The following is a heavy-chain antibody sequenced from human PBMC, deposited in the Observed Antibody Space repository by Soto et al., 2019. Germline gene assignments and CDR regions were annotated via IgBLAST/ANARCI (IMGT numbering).Heavy chain of an antibody. CDR2: IIPILGIA. V-gene: IGHV1-69*04. CDR1: GGTFSSYT. D-gene: IGHD2-15*01. J-gene: IGHJ5*02. CDR3: ARDAAGGYCSGGSCRWFDP. Sequence: SVKVSCKASGGTFSSYTISWVRQAPGQGLEWMGRIIPILGIANYAQKFQGRVTITADKSTSTAYMELSSLRSEDTAVYYCARDAAGGYCSGGSCRWFDPWGQGTLVTVSS.